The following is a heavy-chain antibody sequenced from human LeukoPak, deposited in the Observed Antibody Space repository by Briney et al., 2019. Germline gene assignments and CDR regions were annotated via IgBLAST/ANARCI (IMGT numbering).Heavy chain of an antibody. D-gene: IGHD1-26*01. CDR3: ARVDARSGLDYYYYGMDV. Sequence: PGRSLRLCCAASGFTFSSYGMHWVRQAPGKGLEWVAVIWYDGSNKYYADSVKGRFTISRDNSKNTLYLQMNSLRAEDTAVYYCARVDARSGLDYYYYGMDVWGQGTTVTVSS. J-gene: IGHJ6*02. V-gene: IGHV3-33*01. CDR1: GFTFSSYG. CDR2: IWYDGSNK.